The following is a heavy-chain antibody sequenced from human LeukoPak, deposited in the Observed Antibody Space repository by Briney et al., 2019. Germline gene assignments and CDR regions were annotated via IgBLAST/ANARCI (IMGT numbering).Heavy chain of an antibody. Sequence: PETLSLTRALYGGSLSGYYWSWIRQPPGKGLEWVGEINHRGSTKYNPPPTRRVTTSVDTSKTQFSLKLSSVDAADTALYYCARGYRRFGLSYLGYWGQGTLVTVSS. V-gene: IGHV4-34*01. CDR2: INHRGST. D-gene: IGHD3-10*01. CDR3: ARGYRRFGLSYLGY. J-gene: IGHJ4*02. CDR1: GGSLSGYY.